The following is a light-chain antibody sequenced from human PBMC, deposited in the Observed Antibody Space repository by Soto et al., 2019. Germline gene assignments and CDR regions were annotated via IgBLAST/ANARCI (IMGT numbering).Light chain of an antibody. CDR3: ISYTSSDTYV. CDR2: DVS. CDR1: SSDVGAYKY. V-gene: IGLV2-14*01. Sequence: QSALTQPASVSGSPGQSITISCTGTSSDVGAYKYVSWYQQHPGKAPKLMIYDVSSRPSGVSNRFSGSKSGNTASLIISGLQAEDEADYYCISYTSSDTYVFGNGTKVTVL. J-gene: IGLJ1*01.